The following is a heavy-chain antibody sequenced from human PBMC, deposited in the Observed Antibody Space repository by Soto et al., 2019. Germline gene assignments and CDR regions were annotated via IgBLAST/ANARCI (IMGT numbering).Heavy chain of an antibody. D-gene: IGHD2-21*01. V-gene: IGHV1-2*04. CDR1: GYTFTGYY. CDR2: INPNSGGT. J-gene: IGHJ6*02. Sequence: QVQLVQSGAEVKKPGASVKVSCKASGYTFTGYYMHWVRQAPGQGLEWMGWINPNSGGTNYAQKFQGWVTMTRDTSISTAYMELSRLRSDDTAVYYWARDQTAFPRHYGMDVWGQGTTVTVSS. CDR3: ARDQTAFPRHYGMDV.